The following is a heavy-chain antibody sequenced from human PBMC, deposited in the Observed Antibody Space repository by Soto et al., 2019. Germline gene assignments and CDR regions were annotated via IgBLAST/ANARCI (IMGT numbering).Heavy chain of an antibody. D-gene: IGHD3-22*01. CDR1: GGSFSGYY. V-gene: IGHV4-34*01. CDR3: ARQEYYYDSSGYSYYFDY. Sequence: PSETLSLTCAVYGGSFSGYYWNWIRQTPGKGLEWIGEINHSGSTNYNPSLKSRVTISVDTSKNQFSLKLSSVTAADTAVYYCARQEYYYDSSGYSYYFDYWGQGTLVTVSS. J-gene: IGHJ4*02. CDR2: INHSGST.